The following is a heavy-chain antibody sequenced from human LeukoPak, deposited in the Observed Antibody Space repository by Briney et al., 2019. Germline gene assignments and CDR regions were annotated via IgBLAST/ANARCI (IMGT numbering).Heavy chain of an antibody. CDR2: IKEDGSEI. CDR3: ARGYTCGY. D-gene: IGHD5-18*01. Sequence: PGGSLRLSCAASGFTFSTYWMSWVRQAPGKGLEWVANIKEDGSEINYAVSVRGRFTISRDNAKNSLYLQMNSLRAEDTAVYYCARGYTCGYWGQGTLVIVSS. J-gene: IGHJ4*02. CDR1: GFTFSTYW. V-gene: IGHV3-7*04.